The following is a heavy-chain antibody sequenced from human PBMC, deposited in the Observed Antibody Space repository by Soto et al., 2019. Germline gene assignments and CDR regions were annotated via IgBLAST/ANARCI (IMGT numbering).Heavy chain of an antibody. CDR2: IYYSGST. Sequence: SETLSLTCTVSGGSISSGGYYWSWIRQHPGKGLEWIGYIYYSGSTYYNPSLKSRVTISVDTSKNQFSLKLSSVTAADTAVYYCARASVDTAMAGGYYYGMDVWGQGTTVTVPS. V-gene: IGHV4-31*03. CDR3: ARASVDTAMAGGYYYGMDV. D-gene: IGHD5-18*01. J-gene: IGHJ6*02. CDR1: GGSISSGGYY.